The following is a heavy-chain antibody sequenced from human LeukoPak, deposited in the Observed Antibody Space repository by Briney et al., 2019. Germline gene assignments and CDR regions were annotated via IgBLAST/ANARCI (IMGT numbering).Heavy chain of an antibody. V-gene: IGHV1-3*01. D-gene: IGHD4-23*01. J-gene: IGHJ4*02. Sequence: WASVKVSCKASGYTFTSYAMHWVRQAPGQRLEWMGWINAGNGNTKYSQKFQGRVTITRDTSASTAYMELSSLRSEDTAVYYCARSSTVGNGDLDYWGQGTLVTVS. CDR3: ARSSTVGNGDLDY. CDR2: INAGNGNT. CDR1: GYTFTSYA.